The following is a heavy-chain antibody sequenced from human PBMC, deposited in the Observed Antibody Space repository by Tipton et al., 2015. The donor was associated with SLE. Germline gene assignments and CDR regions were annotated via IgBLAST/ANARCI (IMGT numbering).Heavy chain of an antibody. V-gene: IGHV5-10-1*01. CDR1: GYSFTSYW. J-gene: IGHJ3*02. Sequence: QLVQSGAEVKKPGESLRISCKGSGYSFTSYWISWVRQMPGKGLEWMGRIDPSDSYTNYSPSFQGHVTISADKSISTAYLQWSSLKASDTAMYYCARLRFDNYYDSSGYYLVAFDIWGQGTMVTVSS. CDR3: ARLRFDNYYDSSGYYLVAFDI. D-gene: IGHD3-22*01. CDR2: IDPSDSYT.